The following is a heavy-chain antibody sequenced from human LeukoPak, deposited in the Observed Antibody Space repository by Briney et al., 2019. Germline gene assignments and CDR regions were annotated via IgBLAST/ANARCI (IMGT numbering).Heavy chain of an antibody. V-gene: IGHV3-23*01. CDR2: ISGSGGRT. J-gene: IGHJ4*02. Sequence: PGGSLRLSCAVSGITLSNYGMSWVRQAPGKGLEWVAGISGSGGRTNYADSVKGRFTISRDSPKNTLYLQMNSLRAEDTAVYFCAKRSVVIRVILVGFHKEAYYFDSWGQGALVTVPS. CDR1: GITLSNYG. D-gene: IGHD3-22*01. CDR3: AKRSVVIRVILVGFHKEAYYFDS.